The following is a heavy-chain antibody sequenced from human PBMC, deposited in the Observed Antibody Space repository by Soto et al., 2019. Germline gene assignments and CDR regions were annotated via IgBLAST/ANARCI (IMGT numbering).Heavy chain of an antibody. CDR1: GGSISSGGYY. Sequence: QVQLQESGPGLVKSSQTLSLSCTVSGGSISSGGYYWTWIRQHPGKGLEWIGDIHYSGNTYYNPSLKSRVTRSLDTSKNQFSLQLSSVTAADTAMYYCARLSSGERLNFDYWGQGTLVTVSS. J-gene: IGHJ4*02. V-gene: IGHV4-31*03. CDR2: IHYSGNT. D-gene: IGHD3-10*02. CDR3: ARLSSGERLNFDY.